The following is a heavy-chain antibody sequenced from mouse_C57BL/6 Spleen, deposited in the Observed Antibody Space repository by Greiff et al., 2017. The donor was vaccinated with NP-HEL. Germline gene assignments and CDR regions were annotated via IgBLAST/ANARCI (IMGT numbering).Heavy chain of an antibody. J-gene: IGHJ1*03. CDR3: ARERGTRYFDV. V-gene: IGHV5-16*01. CDR1: GFTFSDYY. Sequence: DVKLVESEGGLVQPGSSMKLSCTASGFTFSDYYMAWVRQVPEKGLEWVANINYDGSSTYYLDSLKSRFIISRDNAKNILYLQMSSLKSEDTATYYCARERGTRYFDVWGTGTTVTVSS. CDR2: INYDGSST. D-gene: IGHD2-14*01.